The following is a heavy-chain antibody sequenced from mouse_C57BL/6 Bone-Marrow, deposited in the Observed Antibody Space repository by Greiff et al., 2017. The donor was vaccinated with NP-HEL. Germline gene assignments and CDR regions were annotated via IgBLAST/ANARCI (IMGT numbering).Heavy chain of an antibody. V-gene: IGHV1-69*01. CDR3: AREFPNYYGRGPGRFAY. J-gene: IGHJ3*01. CDR2: IDPSDSYT. D-gene: IGHD1-1*01. CDR1: GYTFTSYW. Sequence: VQLQQPGAELVMPGASVKLSCKASGYTFTSYWMHWVKQRPGQGLEWIGEIDPSDSYTNYNQKFKGKSTLTVDKSSSTAYMQLSSLTSEDSAVYYCAREFPNYYGRGPGRFAYWGQGTLVTVSA.